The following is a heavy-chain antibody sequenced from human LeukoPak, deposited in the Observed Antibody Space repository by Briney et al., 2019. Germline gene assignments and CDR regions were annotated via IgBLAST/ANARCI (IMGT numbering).Heavy chain of an antibody. J-gene: IGHJ3*01. CDR3: AKDASYGRASSSVAFDF. Sequence: GRSLRLSCVASGFIFDDYGMHWVRQAPGKGLEWVSGINWNSGSLGYADSVTGRFTISRDDAKNSLYLQMNSLRAEDMALYYCAKDASYGRASSSVAFDFWGQGTMVTVSS. D-gene: IGHD6-6*01. CDR1: GFIFDDYG. CDR2: INWNSGSL. V-gene: IGHV3-9*03.